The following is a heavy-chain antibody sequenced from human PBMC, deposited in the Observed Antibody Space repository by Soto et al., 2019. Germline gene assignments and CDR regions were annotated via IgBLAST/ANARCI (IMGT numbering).Heavy chain of an antibody. CDR3: ATAVAGGDY. Sequence: EVQLVESGGGLVKPGGYLRLSCAASGFTFSSNTINWVRQAPGKGLEWVSSISSSSTYIYYADSVKGRFTISRDNAKNLLYLQMNSLRAEDTAVYYCATAVAGGDYWGQGTLVTVSS. CDR1: GFTFSSNT. CDR2: ISSSSTYI. V-gene: IGHV3-21*06. D-gene: IGHD6-19*01. J-gene: IGHJ4*02.